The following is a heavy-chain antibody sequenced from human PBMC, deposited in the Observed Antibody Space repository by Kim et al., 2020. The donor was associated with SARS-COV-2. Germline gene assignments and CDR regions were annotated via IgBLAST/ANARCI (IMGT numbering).Heavy chain of an antibody. D-gene: IGHD3-10*01. Sequence: YADSVMCRFTVSRDNAKNTLYLQMNSLTAEHTAVYYCGVTMIRGVTPPDYWGQGTLVIVSS. V-gene: IGHV3-74*01. J-gene: IGHJ4*02. CDR3: GVTMIRGVTPPDY.